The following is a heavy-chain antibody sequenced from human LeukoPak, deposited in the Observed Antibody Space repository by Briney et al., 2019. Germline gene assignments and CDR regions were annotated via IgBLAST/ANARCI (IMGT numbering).Heavy chain of an antibody. J-gene: IGHJ4*02. CDR2: ISSSSSTI. Sequence: GRSLRLSCAASGFTFSIYSMNWVRQAPGKGLEWVSYISSSSSTISYADSVKGRFTISRDNAKNSLYLQMNSLRDEDTAGSYCARESAAGRKYIFDYWGQGTLVTVSS. CDR1: GFTFSIYS. V-gene: IGHV3-48*02. D-gene: IGHD6-13*01. CDR3: ARESAAGRKYIFDY.